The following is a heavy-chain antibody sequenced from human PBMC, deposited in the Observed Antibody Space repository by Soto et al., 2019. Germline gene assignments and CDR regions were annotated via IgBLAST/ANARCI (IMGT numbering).Heavy chain of an antibody. CDR1: GGSISSGGYS. CDR3: ARDAAPYCYGYGKFDP. Sequence: QLQLQESGSGLGKPSQTLSLTCAVSGGSISSGGYSWSWIRQPPGKGLEWIGYIYHSGSTYYNPSLKSRVTISVDRSKNQFSLKLSSVTAADTAVYYCARDAAPYCYGYGKFDPWGQGTLVTVSS. V-gene: IGHV4-30-2*01. J-gene: IGHJ5*02. CDR2: IYHSGST. D-gene: IGHD5-18*01.